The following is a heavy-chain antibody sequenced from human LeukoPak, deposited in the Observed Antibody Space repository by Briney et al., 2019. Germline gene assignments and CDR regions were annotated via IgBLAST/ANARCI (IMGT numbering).Heavy chain of an antibody. D-gene: IGHD2-15*01. V-gene: IGHV3-48*03. J-gene: IGHJ4*02. CDR2: ISRSGSTR. CDR3: ARGRGYCSGGTCYPGFLDY. CDR1: GFTFSSYE. Sequence: PGGSLRLSCAASGFTFSSYEMNWVRQAPGKGLEWVSYISRSGSTRYYAESVKGRFTISRDNAKNALYLQMNSLRAEDTAVYYCARGRGYCSGGTCYPGFLDYWGQGALVTVSS.